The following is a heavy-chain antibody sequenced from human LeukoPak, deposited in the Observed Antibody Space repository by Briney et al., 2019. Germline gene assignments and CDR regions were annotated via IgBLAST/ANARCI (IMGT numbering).Heavy chain of an antibody. CDR3: AREGATVTGRGYYYYGMDV. J-gene: IGHJ6*02. Sequence: PSETLSLTCTVSGGSISSYYWSWIRQPPGKGLEWIGYIYYSGSTNYNPSLKSRVTISVDTSKNQFSLKLSSVTAADTAVYYCAREGATVTGRGYYYYGMDVWGQGTTVTVPS. D-gene: IGHD4-17*01. V-gene: IGHV4-59*01. CDR1: GGSISSYY. CDR2: IYYSGST.